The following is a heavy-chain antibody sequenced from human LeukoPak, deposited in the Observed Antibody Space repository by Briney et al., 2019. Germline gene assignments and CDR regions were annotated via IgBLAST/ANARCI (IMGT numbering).Heavy chain of an antibody. CDR3: VRGDPYWFDS. CDR2: IYYSGST. CDR1: GGSISSSTYY. Sequence: SETLSLTCNVSGGSISSSTYYWGWIRQPPGKGLEWIGSIYYSGSTYQNPSLQSRVTISKDTSKNQFSLDLKSVTATDTAVYYCVRGDPYWFDSWGQGILLTVSS. V-gene: IGHV4-39*01. J-gene: IGHJ5*01.